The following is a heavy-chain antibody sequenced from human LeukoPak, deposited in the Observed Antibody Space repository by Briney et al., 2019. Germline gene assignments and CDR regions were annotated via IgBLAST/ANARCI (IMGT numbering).Heavy chain of an antibody. CDR1: GGSISSGGYS. CDR2: INHSGST. J-gene: IGHJ3*02. CDR3: ARERQWLVPDAFDI. D-gene: IGHD6-19*01. V-gene: IGHV4-34*01. Sequence: SETLSLTCAVSGGSISSGGYSWSWIRQPPGKGLEWIGEINHSGSTNYNPSLKSRVTISVDTSKNQFSLKLSSVTAADTAVYYCARERQWLVPDAFDIWGQGTMVTVSS.